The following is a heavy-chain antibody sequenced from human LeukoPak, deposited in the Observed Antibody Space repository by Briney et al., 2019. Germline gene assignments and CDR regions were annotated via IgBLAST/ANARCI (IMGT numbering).Heavy chain of an antibody. CDR1: RFTFSNYA. CDR3: TTWVGAHFDF. V-gene: IGHV3-23*01. D-gene: IGHD1-26*01. J-gene: IGHJ4*02. CDR2: IDGPTFRT. Sequence: PGESLRLSCAASRFTFSNYAMHWVRQAPGKGLEWVSTIDGPTFRTHYADSVMGRFTISRDNSKNTLYLQMNSLRAEDAALYFCTTWVGAHFDFWGQGTLVTVSS.